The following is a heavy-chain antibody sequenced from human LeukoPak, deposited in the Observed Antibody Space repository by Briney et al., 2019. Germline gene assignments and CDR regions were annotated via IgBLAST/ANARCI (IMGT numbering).Heavy chain of an antibody. CDR1: GFTFSTYN. V-gene: IGHV3-21*01. J-gene: IGHJ6*03. Sequence: GGSLRPSRTVSGFTFSTYNMNWVRQAPGKGLEWVSSITSSSRYIYYADSVRGRFTISRDNAKSSLYLQMNSLRAEDTAVYYCARDPYGGSYGDYYYYYMDVWGKGTTVTISS. CDR3: ARDPYGGSYGDYYYYYMDV. CDR2: ITSSSRYI. D-gene: IGHD1-26*01.